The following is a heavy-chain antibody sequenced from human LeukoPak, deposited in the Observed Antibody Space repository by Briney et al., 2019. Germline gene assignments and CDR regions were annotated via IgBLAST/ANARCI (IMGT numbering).Heavy chain of an antibody. CDR3: AGGRGTTTARGVPSWFDP. Sequence: KPSETLSLTCTVPGGSVSSGDYYWTWIRQPAGKGLEWIGRIYTPGSPSYNPSLKSRVTTSVDTSTNQFSLKLTSVTAADTAGYYLAGGRGTTTARGVPSWFDPWGQGILVTVSS. V-gene: IGHV4-61*02. D-gene: IGHD3-10*01. CDR2: IYTPGSP. J-gene: IGHJ5*02. CDR1: GGSVSSGDYY.